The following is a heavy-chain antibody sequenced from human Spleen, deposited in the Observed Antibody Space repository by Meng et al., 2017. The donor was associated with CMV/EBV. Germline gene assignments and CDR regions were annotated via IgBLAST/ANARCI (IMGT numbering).Heavy chain of an antibody. CDR2: IYYSGNT. Sequence: GSLSLTCTVSGGSISRSTYYWGWIRQPPGKGLEWIGTIYYSGNTYYNPSLKSRVTISVDTSKNQLSLKLSSVTAADTAVYYCARHVIAVSWFDPWGQGTLVTVSS. CDR3: ARHVIAVSWFDP. D-gene: IGHD3-16*02. J-gene: IGHJ5*02. CDR1: GGSISRSTYY. V-gene: IGHV4-39*01.